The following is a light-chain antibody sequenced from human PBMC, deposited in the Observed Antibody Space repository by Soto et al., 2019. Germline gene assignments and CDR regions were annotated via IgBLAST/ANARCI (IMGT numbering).Light chain of an antibody. J-gene: IGKJ2*01. Sequence: EIVLTQSPGTLSLSPGERATLSCRASQSVSSSYLAWYQQKPGQAPRLLIYGASSRATGIPDRFSGSGSGTDLTLTISRLEPEDFAAYYCQQYGSSSYTFGQGTKLEIK. CDR2: GAS. CDR3: QQYGSSSYT. V-gene: IGKV3-20*01. CDR1: QSVSSSY.